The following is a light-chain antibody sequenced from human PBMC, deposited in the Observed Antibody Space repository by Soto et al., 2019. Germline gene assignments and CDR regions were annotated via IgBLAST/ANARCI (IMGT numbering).Light chain of an antibody. CDR2: DVS. Sequence: QSALTQPASVSGSPGPSITISCTGTSSDVGGYNYVSWYQQHPGKAPKLMIFDVSNRPSGVSNRFSASKSGNTASLTISGLRAEDEAEYYCSSYTNSSTVIFGGGTKVTVL. V-gene: IGLV2-14*01. CDR1: SSDVGGYNY. CDR3: SSYTNSSTVI. J-gene: IGLJ2*01.